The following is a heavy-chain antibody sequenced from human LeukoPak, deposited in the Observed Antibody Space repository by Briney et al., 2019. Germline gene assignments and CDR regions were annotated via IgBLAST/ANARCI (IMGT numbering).Heavy chain of an antibody. CDR3: ARDSEGYPVADFDY. J-gene: IGHJ4*02. D-gene: IGHD6-19*01. CDR2: ISSSGSTI. V-gene: IGHV3-11*04. CDR1: GFTFSDYY. Sequence: GGSLTLSCAASGFTFSDYYMSWIRQAPGKGLEWASYISSSGSTIYYADSVKGRFTISRDNAKNSLYLQMNSLRAEDTAVYYCARDSEGYPVADFDYWGQGTLVTVSS.